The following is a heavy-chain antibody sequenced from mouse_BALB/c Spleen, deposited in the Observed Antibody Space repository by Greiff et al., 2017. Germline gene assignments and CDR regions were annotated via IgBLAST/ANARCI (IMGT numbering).Heavy chain of an antibody. V-gene: IGHV2-9-2*01. CDR3: VRDDGDY. Sequence: VKLMESGPGLVAPSQSLSITCTVSGFSLTSYDISWIRQPPGKGLEWLGVIWTGGGTNYNSAFMSRLSISKDNSKSQVFLKMNSLQTDDTAIYYCVRDDGDYWGQGTSVTVSS. D-gene: IGHD2-3*01. J-gene: IGHJ4*01. CDR2: IWTGGGT. CDR1: GFSLTSYD.